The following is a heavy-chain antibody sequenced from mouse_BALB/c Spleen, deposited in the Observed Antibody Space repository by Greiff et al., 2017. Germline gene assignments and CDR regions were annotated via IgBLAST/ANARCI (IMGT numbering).Heavy chain of an antibody. V-gene: IGHV1-9*01. CDR1: GYTFSSYW. CDR2: ILPGSGST. CDR3: ARYYDYDAYAMDY. Sequence: QVQLQQSGAELMKPGASVKISCKATGYTFSSYWIEWVKQRPGHGLEWIGEILPGSGSTNYNEKFKGKATFTADTSSNTAYLQLSSLTSEDSAVYYCARYYDYDAYAMDYWGQGTSVTVSS. J-gene: IGHJ4*01. D-gene: IGHD2-4*01.